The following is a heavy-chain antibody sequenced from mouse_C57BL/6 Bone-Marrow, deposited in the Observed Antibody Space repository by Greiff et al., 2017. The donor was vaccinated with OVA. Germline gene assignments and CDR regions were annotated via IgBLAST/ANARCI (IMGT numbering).Heavy chain of an antibody. CDR3: ARLGRDYAMDY. CDR1: GYSITSGYD. V-gene: IGHV3-1*01. J-gene: IGHJ4*01. D-gene: IGHD4-1*01. Sequence: EVQLQQSGPGMVKPSQSLSLTCTVTGYSITSGYDWHCIRHFPGNKLEWMGYISYSGSTNYNPSLKSRISITHDTSKNHFFLKVNSVTTDDTATYYCARLGRDYAMDYWGQGTSVTVSS. CDR2: ISYSGST.